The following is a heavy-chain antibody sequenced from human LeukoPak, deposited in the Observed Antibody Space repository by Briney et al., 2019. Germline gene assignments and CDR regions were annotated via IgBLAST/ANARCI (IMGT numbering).Heavy chain of an antibody. CDR3: ARNRGPSY. V-gene: IGHV3-7*01. CDR1: GLTFSSYL. Sequence: GGSLRLSCAASGLTFSSYLMTWVRQAPGKGLEWVANIKPDGSEKFYADSVEGRFTISRDNAKNSVYLQMDSLRAEDTAVYYCARNRGPSYWGQGTLVTVSS. CDR2: IKPDGSEK. J-gene: IGHJ4*02.